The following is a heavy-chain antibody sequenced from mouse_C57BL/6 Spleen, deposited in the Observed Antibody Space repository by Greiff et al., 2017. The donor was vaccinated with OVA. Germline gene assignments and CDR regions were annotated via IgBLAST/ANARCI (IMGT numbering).Heavy chain of an antibody. D-gene: IGHD2-5*01. J-gene: IGHJ1*03. CDR2: IHPISGST. CDR3: ARSLAYYSNPYWYFDV. Sequence: QVQLQQPGAELVKPGASVKLSCKASGYTFTSYWMHWVKQRPGQGLGWIGMIHPISGSTNYNEKFKSKATLTVDKSSSTAYMQLSSLTSEDSAVYYCARSLAYYSNPYWYFDVWGTGTTVTVSS. CDR1: GYTFTSYW. V-gene: IGHV1-64*01.